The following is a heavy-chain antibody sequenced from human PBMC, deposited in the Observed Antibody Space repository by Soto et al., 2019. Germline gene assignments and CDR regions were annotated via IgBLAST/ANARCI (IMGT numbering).Heavy chain of an antibody. J-gene: IGHJ4*02. Sequence: SETLSLTCTVSGGSVSSTTYYWAWIRQPPGRGLEWIGSIYYSGSTYYNPSLKSRVTISVDTSKNQFSLKLSSVTAADTAVYYCARQLKQWLVYYFDYWGQGTLVTVSS. CDR3: ARQLKQWLVYYFDY. CDR1: GGSVSSTTYY. CDR2: IYYSGST. V-gene: IGHV4-39*01. D-gene: IGHD6-19*01.